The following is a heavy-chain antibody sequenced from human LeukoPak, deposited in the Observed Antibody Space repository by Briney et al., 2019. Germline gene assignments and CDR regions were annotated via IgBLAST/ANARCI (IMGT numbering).Heavy chain of an antibody. CDR1: GFTFSTYS. CDR2: ISSGSTYI. Sequence: PGGSLRVSCAASGFTFSTYSINWVRQAPGKGLEWVSSISSGSTYIYYADSVKGRFTSSRDNAKNSLYLQMNSLRAEDTAVYFCAREEQSGGLDYWGQGTLVTVSS. CDR3: AREEQSGGLDY. V-gene: IGHV3-21*01. D-gene: IGHD3-16*01. J-gene: IGHJ4*02.